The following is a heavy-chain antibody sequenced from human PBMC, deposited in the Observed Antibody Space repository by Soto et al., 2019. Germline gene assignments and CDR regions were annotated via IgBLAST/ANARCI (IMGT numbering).Heavy chain of an antibody. J-gene: IGHJ4*02. V-gene: IGHV1-2*04. Sequence: GASVKVSCKASGYTFTGYYMHWVRQAPGQGLEWMGWINPNSGGTNYAQKFQGWVTMTRDTSISTAYMEMSSLRSEDTAVYYCARQPYGDYGQSDYWGQGTLVTVSS. CDR1: GYTFTGYY. CDR3: ARQPYGDYGQSDY. CDR2: INPNSGGT. D-gene: IGHD4-17*01.